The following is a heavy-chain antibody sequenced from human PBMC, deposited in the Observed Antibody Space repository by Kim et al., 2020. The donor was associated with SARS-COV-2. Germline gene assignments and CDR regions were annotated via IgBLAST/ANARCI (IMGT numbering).Heavy chain of an antibody. V-gene: IGHV4-34*01. CDR3: ARRQIGVVVPAAIGPPDN. D-gene: IGHD2-2*01. J-gene: IGHJ5*01. CDR1: GGSFSGYY. Sequence: SETLSLTCAVYGGSFSGYYWSWIRQPPGKGLEWIGEINHSGSTNYNPSLKSRVTISVDTSNNQFSLKLSSVTAADTAVYYCARRQIGVVVPAAIGPPDN. CDR2: INHSGST.